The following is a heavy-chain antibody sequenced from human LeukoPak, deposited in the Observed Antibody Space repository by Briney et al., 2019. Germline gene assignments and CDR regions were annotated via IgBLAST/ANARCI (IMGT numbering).Heavy chain of an antibody. V-gene: IGHV1-2*02. CDR2: NNPNSGGT. Sequence: GGSVKVSCKASGYTFTDYYMHWVRQAPGEGLEGMGGNNPNSGGTNYAQNFQGRVTMTRGKSISTAYMGLSRLRSDAAAVYYCAIATVVVPAWGQGTLVTVSS. CDR3: AIATVVVPA. J-gene: IGHJ5*02. D-gene: IGHD2-15*01. CDR1: GYTFTDYY.